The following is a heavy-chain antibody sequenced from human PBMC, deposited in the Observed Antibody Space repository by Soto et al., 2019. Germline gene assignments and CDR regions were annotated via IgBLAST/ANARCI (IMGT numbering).Heavy chain of an antibody. D-gene: IGHD3-16*02. Sequence: QVQLVESGGGVVQPGRSLRLSCAASGFTFSSYGMHWVRQAPGKGLEWVAIISYDGSNQYYADSVKGRFTISRDNSKNTLYLQMNSLGTEDTAVYYCAKALGELSPESYDHWGRGVLVTVSS. CDR1: GFTFSSYG. CDR3: AKALGELSPESYDH. J-gene: IGHJ4*02. CDR2: ISYDGSNQ. V-gene: IGHV3-30*18.